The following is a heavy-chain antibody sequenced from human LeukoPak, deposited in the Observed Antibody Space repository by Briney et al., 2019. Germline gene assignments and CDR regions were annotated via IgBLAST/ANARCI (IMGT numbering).Heavy chain of an antibody. Sequence: GGSLRLSCAASGFTFSSYAMHWVRQAPGKGLEWVAVISYDGSNKYYADSVKGRFTISRDNAKNSLYLQMNSLRAEETAVYFCARVRYQLLPYSYYYMDVWGKGTTVTVSS. D-gene: IGHD2-2*01. CDR2: ISYDGSNK. CDR1: GFTFSSYA. V-gene: IGHV3-30-3*01. CDR3: ARVRYQLLPYSYYYMDV. J-gene: IGHJ6*03.